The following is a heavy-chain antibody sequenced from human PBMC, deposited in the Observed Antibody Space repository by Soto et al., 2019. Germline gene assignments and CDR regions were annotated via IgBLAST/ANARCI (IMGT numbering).Heavy chain of an antibody. V-gene: IGHV5-10-1*01. J-gene: IGHJ6*02. CDR3: ARHPPPGGYCSSTSCYGNYYYYGMDV. Sequence: GESLKISCKGSGYSFTSYWISWVRQMPGKGLEWMGRTDPSDSYTNYSPSFQGHVTISADKSISTAYLQWSSLKASDTAMYYCARHPPPGGYCSSTSCYGNYYYYGMDVWGQGTTVTVSS. CDR1: GYSFTSYW. D-gene: IGHD2-2*01. CDR2: TDPSDSYT.